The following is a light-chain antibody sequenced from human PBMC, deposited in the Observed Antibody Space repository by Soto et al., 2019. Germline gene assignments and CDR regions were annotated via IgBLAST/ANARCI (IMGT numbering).Light chain of an antibody. CDR1: QSVSSY. Sequence: EIVLTQSPAILSLSPGERAPLSCRASQSVSSYLVWYQQRPGQAPRLLIYDASNRATGIPARFSGSGSGTDFTLTISSLEPEDFAVYYCQQRSDLPGTFGQGTKVEIK. CDR2: DAS. V-gene: IGKV3-11*01. J-gene: IGKJ1*01. CDR3: QQRSDLPGT.